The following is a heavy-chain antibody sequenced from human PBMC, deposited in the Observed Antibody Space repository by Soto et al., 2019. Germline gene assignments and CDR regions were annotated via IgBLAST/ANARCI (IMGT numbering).Heavy chain of an antibody. Sequence: PGGSLRLSCAASGFTFSSYGMHWVLQAPGKGLEWVAVISYDGSNKYYADSVKGRFTISRDNSKNTLYLQMNSLRAEDTAVYYCAKDPWNDVSWLDYWGQGTLVTVSS. J-gene: IGHJ4*02. CDR3: AKDPWNDVSWLDY. CDR1: GFTFSSYG. V-gene: IGHV3-30*18. CDR2: ISYDGSNK. D-gene: IGHD1-1*01.